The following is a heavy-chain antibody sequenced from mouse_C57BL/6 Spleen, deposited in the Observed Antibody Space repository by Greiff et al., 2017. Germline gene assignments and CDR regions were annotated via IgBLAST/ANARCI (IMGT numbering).Heavy chain of an antibody. J-gene: IGHJ2*01. CDR1: GYTFTSYW. CDR2: IDPSDSET. D-gene: IGHD3-2*02. CDR3: ARGGSGYGFDY. Sequence: VQLQQPGAELVRPGSSVKLSCKASGYTFTSYWMHWVKQRPIQGLEWIGNIDPSDSETHYNQKFKDKATLTVDKSSSTAYMQLSSLTSEDSAVYYCARGGSGYGFDYWGQGTTLTVSS. V-gene: IGHV1-52*01.